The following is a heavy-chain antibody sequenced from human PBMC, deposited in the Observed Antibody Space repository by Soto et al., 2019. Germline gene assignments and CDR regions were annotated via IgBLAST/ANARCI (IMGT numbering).Heavy chain of an antibody. Sequence: SETLSLTCTVFGGSISSYYWSWIRQPPGKGLEWIGYVFFSGSTNYNPSLKSRVTISVDTSKNQFSLKLSSVTAADTAVYYCARSVFPWGQGTLVTVSS. V-gene: IGHV4-59*12. CDR1: GGSISSYY. CDR3: ARSVFP. J-gene: IGHJ5*02. CDR2: VFFSGST.